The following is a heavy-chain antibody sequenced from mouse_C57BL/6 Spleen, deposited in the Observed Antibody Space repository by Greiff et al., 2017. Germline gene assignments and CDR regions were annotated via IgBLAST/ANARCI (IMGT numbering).Heavy chain of an antibody. D-gene: IGHD3-2*02. J-gene: IGHJ3*01. Sequence: QVQLQQSGAELARPGASVKLSCKASGYTFTSYGISWVKQRTGQGLEWIGEIYPRSGNTYYNEKFKGKATLTADKSSSTAYMELRSLTSEDSAVYFCAGVVDSSGRGFAYWGQGTLVTVSA. CDR1: GYTFTSYG. CDR3: AGVVDSSGRGFAY. V-gene: IGHV1-81*01. CDR2: IYPRSGNT.